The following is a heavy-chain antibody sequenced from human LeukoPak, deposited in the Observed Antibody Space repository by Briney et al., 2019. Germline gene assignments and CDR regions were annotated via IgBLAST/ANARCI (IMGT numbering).Heavy chain of an antibody. J-gene: IGHJ6*03. V-gene: IGHV4-59*01. CDR3: ARAYYDFWSGRYCYYMDV. CDR2: IYYSGST. CDR1: GGSSSSYY. D-gene: IGHD3-3*01. Sequence: SETLSLTCTVSGGSSSSYYWSWIRQPPGKGLEWIGYIYYSGSTNYNPSLKSRVTISVDTSKNQFSLKLSSVTAADTAVYYCARAYYDFWSGRYCYYMDVWGKGTTVTVSS.